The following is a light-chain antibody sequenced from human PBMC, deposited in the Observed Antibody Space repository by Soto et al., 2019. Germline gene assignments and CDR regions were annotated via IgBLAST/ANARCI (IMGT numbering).Light chain of an antibody. Sequence: DIQMTQSPSTLYGSVGDRVTITCRASQTISSWLAWYQQKPGKAPKLQIYKASTLKSGVPSRFSGSGSGTDFTLTISSLQPEDFATYYCQQSYSTPITFGQGTRLEI. CDR1: QTISSW. CDR3: QQSYSTPIT. J-gene: IGKJ5*01. V-gene: IGKV1-5*03. CDR2: KAS.